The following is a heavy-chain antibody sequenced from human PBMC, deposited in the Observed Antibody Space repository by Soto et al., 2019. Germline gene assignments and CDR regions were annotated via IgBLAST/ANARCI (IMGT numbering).Heavy chain of an antibody. D-gene: IGHD6-6*01. J-gene: IGHJ4*02. CDR1: GFTFSSYA. CDR3: AKDLPPRIPKAPSIAARIQFDY. V-gene: IGHV3-23*01. CDR2: ISGSGGST. Sequence: GGSLRLSCAASGFTFSSYAMSWARQAPGKGLEWVSAISGSGGSTYYADSVKGRFTISRDNSKNTLYLQMNSLRAEDTAVYYCAKDLPPRIPKAPSIAARIQFDYWGQGTLVTVSS.